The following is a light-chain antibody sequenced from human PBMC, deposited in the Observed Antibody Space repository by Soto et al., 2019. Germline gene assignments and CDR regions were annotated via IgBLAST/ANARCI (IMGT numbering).Light chain of an antibody. V-gene: IGLV2-8*01. Sequence: QSALTQPPSASGSPGQSVTISCTGTSSDVGGYGYVSWYQQHPGKAPKRMIFEVSKRSSGVHDRFSGSKSVNTASLTVSGLQAEDEDEYYCSSYAGTNTDVVFGGGTKVTVL. CDR3: SSYAGTNTDVV. CDR1: SSDVGGYGY. CDR2: EVS. J-gene: IGLJ2*01.